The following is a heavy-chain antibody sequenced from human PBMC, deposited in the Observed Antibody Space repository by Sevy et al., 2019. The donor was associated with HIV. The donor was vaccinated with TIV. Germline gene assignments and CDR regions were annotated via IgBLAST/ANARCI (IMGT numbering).Heavy chain of an antibody. J-gene: IGHJ3*02. D-gene: IGHD3-10*01. CDR2: ISSLSNYI. Sequence: GGSLRLSCAASGFTFSSYAMHWVRQAPGKGLEWVSSISSLSNYIYYADSLKGRFTISRDNAKNSLYLQMNSLRAEDTAVYYCARPYGSGSWEAFDIWGQGTMVTVSS. CDR3: ARPYGSGSWEAFDI. V-gene: IGHV3-21*01. CDR1: GFTFSSYA.